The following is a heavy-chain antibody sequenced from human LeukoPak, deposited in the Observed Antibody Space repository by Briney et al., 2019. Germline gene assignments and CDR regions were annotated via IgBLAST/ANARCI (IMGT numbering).Heavy chain of an antibody. V-gene: IGHV3-7*01. CDR2: IKQDGSEK. CDR3: ARKAGDY. J-gene: IGHJ4*02. Sequence: GGSLRLSCAASGFTFSHDWMSWVRQAPGKGLEWVANIKQDGSEKFYVDSVKGRFTISRDNAKNSLYLQMNSLRAEDTAVYYCARKAGDYWGQGTLVTVSS. D-gene: IGHD3-10*01. CDR1: GFTFSHDW.